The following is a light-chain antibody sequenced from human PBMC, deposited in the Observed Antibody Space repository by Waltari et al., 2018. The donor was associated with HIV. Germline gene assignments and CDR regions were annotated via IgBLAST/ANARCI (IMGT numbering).Light chain of an antibody. CDR3: VAWDDGLRGVV. V-gene: IGLV1-47*01. J-gene: IGLJ2*01. CDR2: RND. CDR1: TSNIGSND. Sequence: SVLTQPPSASGTPGQRVTISCSGGTSNIGSNDVFWYQHLPGTAPKLLIHRNDRRPSGFPDRFSGSTSGNSASLAISGLRSEDEADYYGVAWDDGLRGVVFGGGTRVAVL.